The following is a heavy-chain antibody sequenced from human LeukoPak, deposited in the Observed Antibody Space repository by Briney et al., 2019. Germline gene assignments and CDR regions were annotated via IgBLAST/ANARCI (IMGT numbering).Heavy chain of an antibody. J-gene: IGHJ6*02. V-gene: IGHV1-2*02. D-gene: IGHD6-13*01. Sequence: GASVKVSCKASGYTFSGYFIHWVRQAPGQGLEWMGWINPNSGGTNYAREFQGRVTMTRDTSISTAYMELSRLRSDDTAVYYCARAVSSSWYLNYYYGMDVWGQGTTVTVSS. CDR2: INPNSGGT. CDR3: ARAVSSSWYLNYYYGMDV. CDR1: GYTFSGYF.